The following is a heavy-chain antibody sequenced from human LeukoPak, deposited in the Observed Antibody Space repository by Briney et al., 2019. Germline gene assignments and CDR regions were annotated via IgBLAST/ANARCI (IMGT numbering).Heavy chain of an antibody. D-gene: IGHD1-7*01. J-gene: IGHJ6*03. CDR3: ARSNWNYVYYYYYYMDV. CDR1: GGSISSSSYY. CDR2: TYYSGST. Sequence: SETLSLTCTVSGGSISSSSYYWGWIRQPPGQGLEWLGSTYYSGSTYYNPSLKSRVTISVDTSKYQFSLKLSSMTAADTAVYYCARSNWNYVYYYYYYMDVWGKGTTVTVSS. V-gene: IGHV4-39*01.